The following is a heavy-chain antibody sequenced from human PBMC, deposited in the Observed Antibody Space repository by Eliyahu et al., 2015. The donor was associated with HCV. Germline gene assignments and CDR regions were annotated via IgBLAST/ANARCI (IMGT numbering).Heavy chain of an antibody. Sequence: LVESGGGLVQPGGSLRLSCAASGFSFRGHWMNWVRLAPGKGLEWLADLAGDGSETDYVDSVMGRFTISRDNARNLLFLQMTNLRVDDTAVYYCAKVGDTGESRYRYFDSWGQGTLVIVSS. D-gene: IGHD3-10*01. J-gene: IGHJ4*02. V-gene: IGHV3-7*03. CDR2: LAGDGSET. CDR1: GFSFRGHW. CDR3: AKVGDTGESRYRYFDS.